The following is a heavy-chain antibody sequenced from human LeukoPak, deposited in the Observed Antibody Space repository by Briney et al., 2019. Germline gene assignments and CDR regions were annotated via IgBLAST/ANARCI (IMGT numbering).Heavy chain of an antibody. D-gene: IGHD4-17*01. CDR2: IKQDGSEK. CDR1: GFTFSSYW. J-gene: IGHJ4*02. V-gene: IGHV3-7*01. Sequence: GGSLRLSCAASGFTFSSYWMSWVRQAPGKGLEWVANIKQDGSEKYYADSVKGRFTISRDNSKNTLYLQMNSLRAEDTAVYYCAKDLYGDYGGGDFDYWGQGTLVTVSS. CDR3: AKDLYGDYGGGDFDY.